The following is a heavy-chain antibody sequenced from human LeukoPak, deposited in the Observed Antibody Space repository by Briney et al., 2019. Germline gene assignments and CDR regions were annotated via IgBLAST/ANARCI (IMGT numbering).Heavy chain of an antibody. CDR1: GGSISSSSYY. V-gene: IGHV4-39*01. J-gene: IGHJ4*02. Sequence: PSETLSLTCTVSGGSISSSSYYCGSIRQPPGKGLEWIGIIYYSGTTYYNPSLKSRVTISIDTPENQFSLKLSSVTAADTAVYYCARRRTAPVYYFDSWGQGTLVTVSS. CDR3: ARRRTAPVYYFDS. D-gene: IGHD4-17*01. CDR2: IYYSGTT.